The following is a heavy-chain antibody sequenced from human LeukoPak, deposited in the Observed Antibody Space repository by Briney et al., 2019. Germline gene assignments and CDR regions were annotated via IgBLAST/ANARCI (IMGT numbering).Heavy chain of an antibody. Sequence: GGSLRLSCAASGFTFSSYGMHWVRQAPGRGLEWVSYISSSGSTIYYADSVKGRFTISRDNAKNSLYLQMNSLRAEDTAVYYCAELGITMIGGVWGKGTTVTISS. J-gene: IGHJ6*04. V-gene: IGHV3-48*04. D-gene: IGHD3-10*02. CDR3: AELGITMIGGV. CDR2: ISSSGSTI. CDR1: GFTFSSYG.